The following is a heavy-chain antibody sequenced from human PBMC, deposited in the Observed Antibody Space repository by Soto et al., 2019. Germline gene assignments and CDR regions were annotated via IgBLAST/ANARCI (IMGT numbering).Heavy chain of an antibody. Sequence: GSLRLSCAASGFTFSSYGMHWVRQAPGKGLERVAVISYDGSNKYYADSVKGRFTISRDNSKNTLYLQMNSLRAEDTAVYYCAKGSIYGSGSYYYYYYMDVWGKGTTVTVSS. CDR3: AKGSIYGSGSYYYYYYMDV. V-gene: IGHV3-30*18. CDR1: GFTFSSYG. D-gene: IGHD3-10*01. CDR2: ISYDGSNK. J-gene: IGHJ6*03.